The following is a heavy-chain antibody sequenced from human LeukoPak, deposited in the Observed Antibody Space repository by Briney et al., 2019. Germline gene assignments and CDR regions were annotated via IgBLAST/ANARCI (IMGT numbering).Heavy chain of an antibody. CDR1: GFTFSNYW. V-gene: IGHV3-74*01. J-gene: IGHJ4*02. CDR2: IKGDGSHT. Sequence: QPGGSLRLSCAASGFTFSNYWMHWVRQAPGKGLVWVSRIKGDGSHTIYADSVKGRFTISRDNAKNSLYLQMNSLRAEDTAVYYCARWGEDMAPHFDYWGQGTLVTVSS. CDR3: ARWGEDMAPHFDY. D-gene: IGHD2-15*01.